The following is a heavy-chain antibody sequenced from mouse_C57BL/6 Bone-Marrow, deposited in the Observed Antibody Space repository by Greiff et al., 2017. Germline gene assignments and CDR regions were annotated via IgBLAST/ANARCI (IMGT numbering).Heavy chain of an antibody. CDR3: ARRDVYSTFAY. V-gene: IGHV5-12*01. D-gene: IGHD2-3*01. Sequence: EVKLVESGGGLVQPGGSLKLSCAASGFTFSDYYMYWVRQTPEKRLEWVAYISNGGGSTYYPDTVKGRFTISRDNAKNTLYLQMSRLKSEDTAMYYCARRDVYSTFAYWGQGTLVTVSA. J-gene: IGHJ3*01. CDR1: GFTFSDYY. CDR2: ISNGGGST.